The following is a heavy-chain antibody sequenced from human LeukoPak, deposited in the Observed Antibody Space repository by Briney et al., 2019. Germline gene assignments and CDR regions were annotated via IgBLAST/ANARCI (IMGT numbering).Heavy chain of an antibody. D-gene: IGHD6-13*01. CDR2: IIPIFGTA. J-gene: IGHJ6*03. CDR1: GGTFSSYA. CDR3: ARDGIAAAGTPTPYYYYYMDV. Sequence: ASVTVSCKASGGTFSSYAISWVRQAPGQGLEWMGGIIPIFGTANYAQKFQGRVTITTDESTSTAYMELSSLRSEDTAVYYCARDGIAAAGTPTPYYYYYMDVWGKGTTVTVSS. V-gene: IGHV1-69*05.